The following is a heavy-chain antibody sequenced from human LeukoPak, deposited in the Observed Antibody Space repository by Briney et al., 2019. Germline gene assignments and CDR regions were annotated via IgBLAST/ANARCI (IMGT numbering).Heavy chain of an antibody. CDR2: ISGSGGST. V-gene: IGHV3-23*01. D-gene: IGHD4-17*01. CDR1: GFTFSSYA. CDR3: AKLGYGDTAGYFDY. Sequence: GGSLRLSGAASGFTFSSYAMSWVRQAPGKGLEWVSAISGSGGSTYYADSVKGRFTISRDNSKNTLYLQMNSLRAEDTAVYYCAKLGYGDTAGYFDYWGQGTLVTVSS. J-gene: IGHJ4*02.